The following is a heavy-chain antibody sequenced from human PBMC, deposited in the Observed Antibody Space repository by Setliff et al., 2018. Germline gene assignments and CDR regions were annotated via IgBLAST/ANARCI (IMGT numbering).Heavy chain of an antibody. CDR2: IYTSGST. V-gene: IGHV4-61*02. J-gene: IGHJ4*02. D-gene: IGHD3-22*01. CDR1: GGSISSGSYY. CDR3: ARGAGWCCDSSGYCYDY. Sequence: PSETLSLTCTVSGGSISSGSYYWSWIRQPAGKGLEWIGRIYTSGSTNYNPSLKSRVTISVDTSKNQFSLKLSSVTAADTAVYYCARGAGWCCDSSGYCYDYWGQGTLVTVSS.